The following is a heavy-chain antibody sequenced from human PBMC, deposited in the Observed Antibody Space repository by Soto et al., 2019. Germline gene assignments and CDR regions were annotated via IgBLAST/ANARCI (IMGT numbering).Heavy chain of an antibody. Sequence: QLQLQESGPGLVKPSETLSLTCTVSGGSISSSNYYWGWIRQPPGKGLEWIGSIYYSGSTYYNPSLKSRVTISVDTSKNQFSLKLSSVTAADTAVYYCARHLEELVSYDFWSGYRDPFDYWGQGTLVTVSS. V-gene: IGHV4-39*01. CDR2: IYYSGST. CDR1: GGSISSSNYY. J-gene: IGHJ4*02. CDR3: ARHLEELVSYDFWSGYRDPFDY. D-gene: IGHD3-3*01.